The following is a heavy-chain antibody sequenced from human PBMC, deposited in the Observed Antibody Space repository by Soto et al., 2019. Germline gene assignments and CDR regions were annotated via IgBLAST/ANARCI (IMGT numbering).Heavy chain of an antibody. D-gene: IGHD4-17*01. CDR3: ARQRTTVVTQAYFDH. Sequence: SETLSLTCFVSGDSINNTYWWSWVRQAPEKGLEWIGEIYHTGGRSYMPSLRGRITLSVDTSKNQFSLTLNSVTAADAAVYYCARQRTTVVTQAYFDHWGQGTLVTVSS. CDR2: IYHTGGR. J-gene: IGHJ4*02. V-gene: IGHV4-4*02. CDR1: GDSINNTYW.